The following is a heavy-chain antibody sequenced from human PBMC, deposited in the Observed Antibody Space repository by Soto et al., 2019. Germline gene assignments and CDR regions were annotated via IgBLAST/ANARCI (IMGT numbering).Heavy chain of an antibody. D-gene: IGHD2-15*01. CDR2: INNSGST. CDR1: GGSFSGYY. J-gene: IGHJ4*02. V-gene: IGHV4-34*01. CDR3: ARGGRVATIPRYCSGGSCYPVDY. Sequence: QVQLQQWGAGLLKPSETLSLTCAVYGGSFSGYYWSWIRQPPGKGLEWIGEINNSGSTNYNPSLKSRVTISVDTSKNQFSLKLSSVTAADTAVYYCARGGRVATIPRYCSGGSCYPVDYWGQGTLVTVSS.